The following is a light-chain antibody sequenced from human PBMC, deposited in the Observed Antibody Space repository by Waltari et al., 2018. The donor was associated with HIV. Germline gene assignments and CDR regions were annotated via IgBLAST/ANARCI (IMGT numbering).Light chain of an antibody. J-gene: IGKJ1*01. CDR2: ASS. CDR1: QDIGKD. CDR3: LQDNNYPWT. V-gene: IGKV1-6*01. Sequence: AIRMTQSPSSLSASVGDRVSIACRASQDIGKDLGWYQQKPGKAPKLLIYASSSLYNGVPSRFSGSGSGTDFTLTISSLQPEDIATYYCLQDNNYPWTFGQGTKVEIK.